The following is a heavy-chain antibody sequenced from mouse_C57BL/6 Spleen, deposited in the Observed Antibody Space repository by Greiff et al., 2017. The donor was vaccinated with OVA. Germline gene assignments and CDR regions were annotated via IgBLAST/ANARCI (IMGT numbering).Heavy chain of an antibody. CDR3: ARRYDYLYAMDY. J-gene: IGHJ4*01. D-gene: IGHD2-4*01. CDR1: GYTFTSYW. Sequence: QVQLQQPGAELVKPGASVKMSCKASGYTFTSYWITWVKQRPDQGLEWIGDIYPGGGSTNYPENVKGRATLTVDTASSTAYMQLSSLTSEYSAVYYCARRYDYLYAMDYWGQGTSVTVSS. CDR2: IYPGGGST. V-gene: IGHV1-55*01.